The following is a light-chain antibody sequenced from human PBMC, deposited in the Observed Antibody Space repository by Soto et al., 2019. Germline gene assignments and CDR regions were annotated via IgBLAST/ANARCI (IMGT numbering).Light chain of an antibody. Sequence: DIVMTQSPDSLAVSLGERATINCKSSQSVFFSPKNKNQLAWYQQKPGQPPKLLISWASTREFGVPDRFTGSGSGTDFTLTISSLQTEDVAVYYCQQYYNIPFTFGPGTKVDI. CDR2: WAS. V-gene: IGKV4-1*01. J-gene: IGKJ3*01. CDR1: QSVFFSPKNKNQ. CDR3: QQYYNIPFT.